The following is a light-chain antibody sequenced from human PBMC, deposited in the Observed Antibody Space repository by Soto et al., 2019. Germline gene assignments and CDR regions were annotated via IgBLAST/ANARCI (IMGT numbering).Light chain of an antibody. CDR3: QQYDSFLYT. V-gene: IGKV1-5*03. J-gene: IGKJ2*01. Sequence: DIQMTQSPSTLSASVGDRVAITCRANQSISDWLAWYQQKPGKAPKLLIYRASTLEIGVPSRFSGSGSGTDFTLTISSLNLDDFATYYCQQYDSFLYTFGQGTNLEMK. CDR2: RAS. CDR1: QSISDW.